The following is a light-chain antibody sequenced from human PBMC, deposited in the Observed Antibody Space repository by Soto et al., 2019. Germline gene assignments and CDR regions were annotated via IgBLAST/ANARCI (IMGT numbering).Light chain of an antibody. Sequence: QSALTQPASVSGSPGQSITISCTGTSSDVGRFNFVSWFQQHPGKAPKLLIYEVTKRPSGVSNRFSGSKSGNTASLTISGLQTEDEADYYCSSYTTRSTYVFGTGTKLPVL. CDR1: SSDVGRFNF. CDR3: SSYTTRSTYV. CDR2: EVT. V-gene: IGLV2-14*01. J-gene: IGLJ1*01.